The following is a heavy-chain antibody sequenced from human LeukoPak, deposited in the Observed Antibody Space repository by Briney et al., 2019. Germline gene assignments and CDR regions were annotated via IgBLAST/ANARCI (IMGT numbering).Heavy chain of an antibody. D-gene: IGHD1-26*01. CDR3: AKEGGGSYSRGWFDP. CDR2: IYDSGTT. Sequence: SQTLSLTCTVAGGSIRSGGFSWGWIRQSSGKGLEWIGYIYDSGTTNYNPSLRSRATISVDTSSNQFFRSLTSLTAADTAVYYCAKEGGGSYSRGWFDPWGQGTLVTVSS. CDR1: GGSIRSGGFS. J-gene: IGHJ5*02. V-gene: IGHV4-30-4*07.